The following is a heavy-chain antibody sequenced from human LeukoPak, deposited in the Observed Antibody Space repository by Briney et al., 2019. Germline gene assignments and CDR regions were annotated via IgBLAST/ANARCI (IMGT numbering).Heavy chain of an antibody. V-gene: IGHV3-21*01. CDR1: GFTFSSYS. D-gene: IGHD2-15*01. CDR2: ISSSSSYI. Sequence: GGSLRLSCAASGFTFSSYSINWVRQAPGKGLEWVSSISSSSSYIYYADSVKGRFTISRDNAKTSLYLQMNTLRAEATAVYYCAREPLVVSLDYWGQGTLVTVSS. CDR3: AREPLVVSLDY. J-gene: IGHJ4*02.